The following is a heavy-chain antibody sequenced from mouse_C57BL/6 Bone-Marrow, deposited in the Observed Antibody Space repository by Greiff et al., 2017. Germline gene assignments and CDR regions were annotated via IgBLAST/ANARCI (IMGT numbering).Heavy chain of an antibody. CDR1: GFSLTSYG. CDR2: IWRGGST. J-gene: IGHJ3*01. V-gene: IGHV2-5*01. CDR3: AKKGDYDYDWFAY. D-gene: IGHD2-4*01. Sequence: QVQLKQSGPGLVQPSQSLSITCTVSGFSLTSYGVHWVRQSPGKGLEWLGVIWRGGSTDYNAAFLSRLSITKDNSKSQVFFKINSLQADDTAIYYWAKKGDYDYDWFAYWGQGTLVTVSA.